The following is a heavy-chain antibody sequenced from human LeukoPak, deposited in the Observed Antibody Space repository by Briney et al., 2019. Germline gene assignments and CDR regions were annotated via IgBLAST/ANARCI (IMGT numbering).Heavy chain of an antibody. CDR2: ISAYNGKT. CDR1: GYTFTNYG. J-gene: IGHJ6*04. Sequence: GASVKVACKASGYTFTNYGICWVGQAPGRALEWMGWISAYNGKTNYAQKFQGRVTMTTDTSTTTAYMELRSLRSDDAAVYYCARVRIGQQLDKYYYYAMDVWGEGPTVTVSS. D-gene: IGHD6-13*01. V-gene: IGHV1-18*01. CDR3: ARVRIGQQLDKYYYYAMDV.